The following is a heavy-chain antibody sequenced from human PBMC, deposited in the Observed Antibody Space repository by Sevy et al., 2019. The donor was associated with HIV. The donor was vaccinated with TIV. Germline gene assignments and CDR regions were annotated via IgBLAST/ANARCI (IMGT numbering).Heavy chain of an antibody. CDR1: GFTFSSYW. CDR2: INSDGSST. CDR3: AWERYDCWSGYYPKKSTYYDYGMDV. V-gene: IGHV3-74*01. J-gene: IGHJ6*02. Sequence: GGSLRLSCAASGFTFSSYWLHWVRQAPGKGLVWVSRINSDGSSTSYADSVKGRFTISRDNAKNTLYLQMNSLRAEDTAVYYGAWERYDCWSGYYPKKSTYYDYGMDVWGQGTTVTVSS. D-gene: IGHD3-3*01.